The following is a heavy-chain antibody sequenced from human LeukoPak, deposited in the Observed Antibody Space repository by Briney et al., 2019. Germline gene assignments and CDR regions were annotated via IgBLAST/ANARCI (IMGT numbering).Heavy chain of an antibody. J-gene: IGHJ4*02. CDR2: IYYSGST. V-gene: IGHV4-59*01. Sequence: PSETLSLTCTVSGGSISSYYWSWIRQPPGKGLEWIGYIYYSGSTNYNPSLKSRVTISVDTSKNQFSLKLSSVTAADTAVYYCARRKRSHKNQVFDYWGQGTLVTVSS. CDR1: GGSISSYY. D-gene: IGHD1-14*01. CDR3: ARRKRSHKNQVFDY.